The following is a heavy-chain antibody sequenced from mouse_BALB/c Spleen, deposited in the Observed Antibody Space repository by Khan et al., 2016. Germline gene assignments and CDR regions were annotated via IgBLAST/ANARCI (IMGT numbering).Heavy chain of an antibody. V-gene: IGHV1-80*01. Sequence: QVQLQQSGAELVRPGSSVKISCKASGYAFSSYWMNWVKQRPGQGLEWIGQIYPGDGDTYYNGTFKGKVTMTADNSSSTAYLQLSCITSEDSAVYFGARCTPLANWGQGTLVTVSA. CDR2: IYPGDGDT. J-gene: IGHJ3*01. CDR1: GYAFSSYW. CDR3: ARCTPLAN.